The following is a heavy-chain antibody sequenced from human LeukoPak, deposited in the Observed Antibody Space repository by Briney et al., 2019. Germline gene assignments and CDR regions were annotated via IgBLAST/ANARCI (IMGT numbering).Heavy chain of an antibody. Sequence: SETLSLTCTVSGGSISSYYWSWIRQPAGKGLEWIGSIYYSGSTYYNPSLKSRVTISVDTSKNQFSLKLSSVTAADTAVYYCARRSYSNYVSFWFDPWGQGTLVTVSS. V-gene: IGHV4-59*05. CDR2: IYYSGST. J-gene: IGHJ5*02. CDR1: GGSISSYY. D-gene: IGHD4-11*01. CDR3: ARRSYSNYVSFWFDP.